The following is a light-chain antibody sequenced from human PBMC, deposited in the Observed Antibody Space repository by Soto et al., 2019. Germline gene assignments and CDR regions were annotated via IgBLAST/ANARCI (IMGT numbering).Light chain of an antibody. CDR2: GAS. V-gene: IGKV3-20*01. CDR1: QTVASNY. CDR3: QQYGSSPPYT. J-gene: IGKJ2*01. Sequence: EIVLTKSPGTLSLSPGERATLSCRASQTVASNYLAWYQQKPGQAPRLLIYGASSRATGIPDRFSGSGSGADFTLTISRLEPEDCAVYYCQQYGSSPPYTFGQGTKLEIK.